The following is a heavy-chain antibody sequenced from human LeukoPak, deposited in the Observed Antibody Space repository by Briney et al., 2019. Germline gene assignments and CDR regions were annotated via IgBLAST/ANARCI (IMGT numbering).Heavy chain of an antibody. V-gene: IGHV4-34*01. CDR1: GGSFSGYY. D-gene: IGHD3-10*01. CDR3: ARAITMVQGVIMDYFDY. J-gene: IGHJ4*02. CDR2: INHSGST. Sequence: SETLSLTCAVYGGSFSGYYWSWIRQPPGKGLEWIGEINHSGSTNYNPSLKSRVTISVGTSKNQFSLKLSSVTAADTAVYYCARAITMVQGVIMDYFDYWGQGTLVTVSS.